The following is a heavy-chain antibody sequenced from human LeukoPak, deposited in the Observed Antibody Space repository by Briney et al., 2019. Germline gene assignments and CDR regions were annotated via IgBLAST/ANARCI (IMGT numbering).Heavy chain of an antibody. V-gene: IGHV1-18*01. D-gene: IGHD6-13*01. CDR3: AREGQQLVDY. J-gene: IGHJ4*02. CDR1: GYTFTNYG. CDR2: ISAFNGNT. Sequence: ATVKVSCKASGYTFTNYGISCVRQAPGQGLEWMGWISAFNGNTNYAQTLQGRVTMTTDTSTSTAYMEVRSLRSDVTAVYYCAREGQQLVDYWGRGTLVTVSS.